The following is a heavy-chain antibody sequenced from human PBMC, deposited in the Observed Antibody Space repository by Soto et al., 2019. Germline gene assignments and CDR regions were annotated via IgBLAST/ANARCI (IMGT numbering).Heavy chain of an antibody. CDR1: GFTFSSYA. CDR2: ISGSGGST. CDR3: ANDPFPYIRPGSNWFDP. D-gene: IGHD1-20*01. J-gene: IGHJ5*02. Sequence: GGSLRLSCAASGFTFSSYAMSWVRQAPGKGLEWVSAISGSGGSTYYADSVKGRFTISRDNAKNSLYLQMNSLRAEDTALYYCANDPFPYIRPGSNWFDPWGQGTLVTVSS. V-gene: IGHV3-23*01.